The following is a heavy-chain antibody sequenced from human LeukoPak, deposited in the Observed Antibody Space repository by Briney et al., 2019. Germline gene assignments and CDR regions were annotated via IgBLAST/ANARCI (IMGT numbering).Heavy chain of an antibody. Sequence: MPSETLSLTCTVSGGSISSYYWSWIRQPPGKGLEWIGYIYYSGSTSYNPSLKSRVTISVDTSKNQISLKVRSVTAADTAVYYCARDKLGDYVWGSYRWYYFDYWGQGTLVTVSS. D-gene: IGHD3-16*02. J-gene: IGHJ4*02. CDR3: ARDKLGDYVWGSYRWYYFDY. CDR2: IYYSGST. V-gene: IGHV4-59*01. CDR1: GGSISSYY.